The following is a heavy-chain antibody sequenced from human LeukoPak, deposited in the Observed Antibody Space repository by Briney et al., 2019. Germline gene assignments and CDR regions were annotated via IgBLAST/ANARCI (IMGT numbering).Heavy chain of an antibody. V-gene: IGHV3-23*01. CDR3: AKSTYGSPEGY. CDR2: IRGSGGST. D-gene: IGHD3-10*01. Sequence: GGSLRLSCAASGFTFSSYAMSWVRQAPGKGLEWVSAIRGSGGSTYYADSVKGRFTISRDNSKNTLYLQMNSLRAEDTAVYYCAKSTYGSPEGYWGQGTLVTVSS. CDR1: GFTFSSYA. J-gene: IGHJ4*02.